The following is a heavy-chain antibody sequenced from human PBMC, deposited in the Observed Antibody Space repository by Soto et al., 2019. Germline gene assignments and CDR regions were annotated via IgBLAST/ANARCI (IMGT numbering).Heavy chain of an antibody. V-gene: IGHV1-46*01. D-gene: IGHD3-22*01. Sequence: ASVKVSCKASGYTFTSYYMHWVRQAPGQGLEWMGIINPSGGSTSYAQKFQGRVTMTRDTSTSTVYMELSSLRSEDTAVYYCARVGYYYDSSGSFDYWGQGTLVTVSS. J-gene: IGHJ4*02. CDR3: ARVGYYYDSSGSFDY. CDR1: GYTFTSYY. CDR2: INPSGGST.